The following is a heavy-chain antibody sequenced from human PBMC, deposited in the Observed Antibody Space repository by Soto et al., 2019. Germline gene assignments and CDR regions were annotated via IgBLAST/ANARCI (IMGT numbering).Heavy chain of an antibody. D-gene: IGHD3-22*01. Sequence: GGSLSLSCAASGFTFSGYAMHWVRQAPGKGLEWVAVISYDGSNKYYADSVKGRFTISRDNSKNTLYLQMNSLRAEDTAVYYCARDVPYYYDSSGYYFDYWGQGTLVTVSS. V-gene: IGHV3-30-3*01. CDR2: ISYDGSNK. J-gene: IGHJ4*02. CDR1: GFTFSGYA. CDR3: ARDVPYYYDSSGYYFDY.